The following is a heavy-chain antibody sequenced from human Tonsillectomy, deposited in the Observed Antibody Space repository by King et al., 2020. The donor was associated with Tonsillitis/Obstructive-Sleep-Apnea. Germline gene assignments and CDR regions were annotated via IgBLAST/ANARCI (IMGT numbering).Heavy chain of an antibody. V-gene: IGHV3-13*05. CDR2: IGTAGDP. CDR3: ARSIAAAGGNAFDI. J-gene: IGHJ3*02. Sequence: QLVQSGGGLVQPGGSLRLSCAASGFTFSSYDMHWVRQATGKGLEWVSAIGTAGDPYYPGSVKGRFTISRENAKNSLYLQMNSLRAGDTAVYYCARSIAAAGGNAFDIWGQGTMVTVSS. D-gene: IGHD6-13*01. CDR1: GFTFSSYD.